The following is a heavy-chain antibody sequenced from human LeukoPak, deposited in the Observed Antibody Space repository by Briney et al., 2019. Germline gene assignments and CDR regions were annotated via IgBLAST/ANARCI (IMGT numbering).Heavy chain of an antibody. CDR2: IYYSGRT. V-gene: IGHV4-59*11. Sequence: SETLSLTRTVSGGSISSHYWSWIRQPPGKGLEWIGYIYYSGRTNYNPSLKSRVTISVDTSKNQFSLKLSSVTAADTAVYYCARVRPHYYDSSGYYSSWFDPWGQGTLVTVSS. J-gene: IGHJ5*02. CDR3: ARVRPHYYDSSGYYSSWFDP. CDR1: GGSISSHY. D-gene: IGHD3-22*01.